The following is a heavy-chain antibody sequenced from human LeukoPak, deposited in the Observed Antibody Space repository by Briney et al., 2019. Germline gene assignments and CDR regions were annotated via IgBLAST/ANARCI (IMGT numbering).Heavy chain of an antibody. Sequence: GGSLRLSCAASGFTFNNAWMSWVRQAPGKGLEWVGRIKSNTDGGTTDYAAPVKGRFTISRDDSKNALYLQMNSLKTEDTAVYYCATVAYDSWSGYSNYFDYWGQGALVTVSS. D-gene: IGHD3-3*01. CDR2: IKSNTDGGTT. V-gene: IGHV3-15*01. J-gene: IGHJ4*02. CDR3: ATVAYDSWSGYSNYFDY. CDR1: GFTFNNAW.